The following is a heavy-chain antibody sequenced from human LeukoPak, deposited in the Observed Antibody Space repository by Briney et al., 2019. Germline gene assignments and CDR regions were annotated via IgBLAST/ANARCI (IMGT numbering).Heavy chain of an antibody. CDR2: ISYDGSNK. D-gene: IGHD1-1*01. CDR3: ARDYWRSIDH. CDR1: GFTFSSYA. J-gene: IGHJ4*02. V-gene: IGHV3-30-3*01. Sequence: GGSLRLSCAASGFTFSSYAMHWVRQAPGKGLEWVAVISYDGSNKYYADSVKGRFTISRDNSKNTLYLQMNSLRAEDTAVYYCARDYWRSIDHWGQGTLVTVSS.